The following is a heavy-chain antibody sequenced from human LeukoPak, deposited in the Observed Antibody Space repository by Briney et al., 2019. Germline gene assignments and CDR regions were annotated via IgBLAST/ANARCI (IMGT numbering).Heavy chain of an antibody. D-gene: IGHD6-13*01. Sequence: SETLSLTCTVSGGSISSSSYYWGWIRQPPGKGLEWIGSIYYSGSTYYNPSLKSRVTISVHTSKNQFSLKLSSVTAAEPAVYYCARHEGAAAGILDYWGQGTLVTVSS. J-gene: IGHJ4*02. V-gene: IGHV4-39*01. CDR3: ARHEGAAAGILDY. CDR1: GGSISSSSYY. CDR2: IYYSGST.